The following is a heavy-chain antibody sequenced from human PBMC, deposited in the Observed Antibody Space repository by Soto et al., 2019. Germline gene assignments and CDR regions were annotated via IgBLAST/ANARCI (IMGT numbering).Heavy chain of an antibody. CDR1: GFTFSSYA. CDR3: AAVSSGWSDEHGDAFDI. D-gene: IGHD6-19*01. Sequence: GGSLRLSCAASGFTFSSYAMSWVRQAPGKGLEWVSAISGSGGSTYYADSVKGRFTISRDNSKNTLYLQMNSLRAEDTAVYYCAAVSSGWSDEHGDAFDIWGQGTMVTVSS. V-gene: IGHV3-23*01. CDR2: ISGSGGST. J-gene: IGHJ3*02.